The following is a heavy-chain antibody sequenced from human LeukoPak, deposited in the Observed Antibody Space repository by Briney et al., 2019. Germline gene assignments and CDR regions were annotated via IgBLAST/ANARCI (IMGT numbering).Heavy chain of an antibody. Sequence: GGSLRLSCAASGFTFSTYEMNWVRQAPGKGLEYVSAISDSGGSTYYADSVKGRFTISRDNSKNTLYLQMSSLRAEDTAVYFCVRGYSFGPYGMDVWGQGTTVTVSS. D-gene: IGHD2-15*01. CDR1: GFTFSTYE. CDR2: ISDSGGST. CDR3: VRGYSFGPYGMDV. J-gene: IGHJ6*02. V-gene: IGHV3-64D*09.